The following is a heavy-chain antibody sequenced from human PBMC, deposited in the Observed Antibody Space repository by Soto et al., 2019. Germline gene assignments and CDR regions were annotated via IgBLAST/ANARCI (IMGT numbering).Heavy chain of an antibody. J-gene: IGHJ6*02. V-gene: IGHV2-5*02. CDR3: IQSRCGGDCLQSYASHYYYGMDV. D-gene: IGHD2-21*02. CDR1: GFSLSTSGVG. Sequence: QITLKESGPTLVKPTQTLTLTCTFSGFSLSTSGVGVGWIRQPPGKALEWLALIYWDDDKRYSPSLRSRLTINKDTSKNPVLLTMTNIDPVDTATYYCIQSRCGGDCLQSYASHYYYGMDVWGQGTTVTVSS. CDR2: IYWDDDK.